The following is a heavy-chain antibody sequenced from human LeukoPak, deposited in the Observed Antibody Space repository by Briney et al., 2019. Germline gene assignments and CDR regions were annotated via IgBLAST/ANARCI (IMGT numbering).Heavy chain of an antibody. V-gene: IGHV4-39*07. CDR1: GGSISSSSYY. CDR2: IYYSGST. CDR3: ARALYYYDSSGYDYYYYYMDV. J-gene: IGHJ6*03. Sequence: MSSETLSLTCTVSGGSISSSSYYWGWIRQPPGKGQEWIGSIYYSGSTYYNPSRKSRVTISVDTSKNQFSLKLSSVTAADTAVYYCARALYYYDSSGYDYYYYYMDVWGKGTTVTVSS. D-gene: IGHD3-22*01.